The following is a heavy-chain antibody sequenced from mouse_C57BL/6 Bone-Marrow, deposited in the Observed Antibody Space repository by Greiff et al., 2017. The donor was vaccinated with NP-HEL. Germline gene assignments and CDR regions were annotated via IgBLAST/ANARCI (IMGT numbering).Heavy chain of an antibody. V-gene: IGHV6-6*01. CDR2: IRNKANNHAT. J-gene: IGHJ1*03. Sequence: EVQLVESGGGLVQPGGSMKLSCAASGFTFSDAWMDWVRQSPEKGLEWVAEIRNKANNHATYYAESVKGRFTISRDDSKSSVYLQMNSLRAEDTGIYYCTRGSYYYGSKDWYFDVWGTGTTVTVSS. D-gene: IGHD1-1*01. CDR1: GFTFSDAW. CDR3: TRGSYYYGSKDWYFDV.